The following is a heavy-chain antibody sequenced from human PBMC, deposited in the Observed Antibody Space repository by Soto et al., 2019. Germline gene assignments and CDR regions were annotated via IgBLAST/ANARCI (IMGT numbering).Heavy chain of an antibody. V-gene: IGHV1-8*01. CDR3: AREGGRDCTNGVCYMAWFDP. CDR2: MNPNSGNT. CDR1: GYTFTSYD. D-gene: IGHD2-8*01. Sequence: QVQLVQSGAEVKKPGASVKVSCKASGYTFTSYDINWVRQATGQGLEWMGWMNPNSGNTGYAQKFQGRVTMTRNTSISTAYMELSSLRSEDTAVYYCAREGGRDCTNGVCYMAWFDPWGQGTLVTVSS. J-gene: IGHJ5*02.